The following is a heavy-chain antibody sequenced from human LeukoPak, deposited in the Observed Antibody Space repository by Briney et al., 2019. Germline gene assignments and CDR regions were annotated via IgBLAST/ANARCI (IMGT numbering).Heavy chain of an antibody. CDR1: GYSFTSYW. D-gene: IGHD1-26*01. CDR2: IYPGDFDT. V-gene: IGHV5-51*01. Sequence: GESLKISCKGSGYSFTSYWIGWVRQMPGKGLEWMGIIYPGDFDTRYSPSFQGQVTISADKSISTAYLQWSSLKASDTAMYYCAILGATTTNYFDYWGQGTLVTVSS. CDR3: AILGATTTNYFDY. J-gene: IGHJ4*02.